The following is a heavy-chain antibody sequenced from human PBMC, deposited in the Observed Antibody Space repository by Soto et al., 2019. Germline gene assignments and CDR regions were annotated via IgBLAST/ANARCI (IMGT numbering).Heavy chain of an antibody. V-gene: IGHV4-59*01. CDR2: IYYSGST. D-gene: IGHD2-15*01. J-gene: IGHJ5*02. CDR1: GGSISSYY. CDR3: AREGYCSGGSCYDWFDP. Sequence: SETLSLTCTVSGGSISSYYWSWIRQPPGKGLEWIGYIYYSGSTNYNPSLKSRVTISVDTSKNQFSLKLSSVTAADTAVYYCAREGYCSGGSCYDWFDPWGQGTLVTVPQ.